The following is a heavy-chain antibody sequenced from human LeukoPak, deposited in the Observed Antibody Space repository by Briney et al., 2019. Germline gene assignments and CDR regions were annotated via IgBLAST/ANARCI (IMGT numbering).Heavy chain of an antibody. J-gene: IGHJ4*02. Sequence: SETLSLTCTVSGGSISSYYWSWTRQPPGKGLEWIGYIYYSGSTDYNPSLKSRVTISVDTSKNQFSLKLSSLTAADTAVYYCARSRWLQLEYWGQGTLVTVSS. CDR2: IYYSGST. V-gene: IGHV4-59*01. D-gene: IGHD5-24*01. CDR1: GGSISSYY. CDR3: ARSRWLQLEY.